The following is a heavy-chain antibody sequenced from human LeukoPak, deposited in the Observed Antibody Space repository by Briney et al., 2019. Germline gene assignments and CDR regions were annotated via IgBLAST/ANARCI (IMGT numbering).Heavy chain of an antibody. D-gene: IGHD6-13*01. Sequence: RGSLRLSCAAPRFTFSDYYMRSIPQAPGKRLEWGSYLSSSGSTTDYADAVKGRFTISRDNAKNSLYLQMNSLRAEDTAVYYCARGNLGSPISAAGVDYWGQGTLVTVSS. J-gene: IGHJ4*02. CDR1: RFTFSDYY. CDR3: ARGNLGSPISAAGVDY. V-gene: IGHV3-11*04. CDR2: LSSSGSTT.